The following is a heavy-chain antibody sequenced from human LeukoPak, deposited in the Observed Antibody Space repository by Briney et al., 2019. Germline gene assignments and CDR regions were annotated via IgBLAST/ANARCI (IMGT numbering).Heavy chain of an antibody. D-gene: IGHD6-6*01. V-gene: IGHV4-39*07. CDR2: IYYSGST. Sequence: SETLSLTCTVSGGSISSSSYYWGWIRQPPGKGLEWIGSIYYSGSTYYNPSLKSRATISVDTSKNQFSLKLSSVTAADTAVYYCARVREVSSSSLYYYYYMDVWGKGTTVTVSS. CDR1: GGSISSSSYY. CDR3: ARVREVSSSSLYYYYYMDV. J-gene: IGHJ6*03.